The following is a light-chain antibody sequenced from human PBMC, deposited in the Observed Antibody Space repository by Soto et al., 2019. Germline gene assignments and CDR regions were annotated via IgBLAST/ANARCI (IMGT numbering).Light chain of an antibody. Sequence: EIVLTQSPATLSVSPGESATLSCRASQSISSNLAWYQQKPGQSPRLLIYGASSRATGVPVRFSGSGSGTDLTLTISSLEPEDFAVYYCQQRSNWPRTFGQGTKVDIK. CDR1: QSISSN. CDR2: GAS. V-gene: IGKV3-15*01. CDR3: QQRSNWPRT. J-gene: IGKJ1*01.